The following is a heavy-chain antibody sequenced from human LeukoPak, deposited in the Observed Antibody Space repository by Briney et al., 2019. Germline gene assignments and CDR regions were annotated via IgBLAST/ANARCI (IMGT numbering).Heavy chain of an antibody. Sequence: GASVKVSCKASGYTFTGYYMHWVRQAPGQGLEWMGWINPNSGGTNYAQKFQGRVTMTRDTSISTAYMELSRLRSDDTAVYYCASPYCSGGSCYSVFVYWGQGTLVTVSS. CDR3: ASPYCSGGSCYSVFVY. J-gene: IGHJ4*02. V-gene: IGHV1-2*02. CDR2: INPNSGGT. CDR1: GYTFTGYY. D-gene: IGHD2-15*01.